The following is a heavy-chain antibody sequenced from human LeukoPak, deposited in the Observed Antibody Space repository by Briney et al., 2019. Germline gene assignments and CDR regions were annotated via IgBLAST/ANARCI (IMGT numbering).Heavy chain of an antibody. D-gene: IGHD1-26*01. CDR1: GFTFSGYG. J-gene: IGHJ4*02. Sequence: GGSLRLTCAASGFTFSGYGMHWVRQAPGKGLEWMTFISYDGSNKYYADSVKGRFTISRDNSKNSLYLQMDSLRTEDTAVYYCAKNRLRGSYYFDDWGQGTLVTVPS. CDR3: AKNRLRGSYYFDD. CDR2: ISYDGSNK. V-gene: IGHV3-30*18.